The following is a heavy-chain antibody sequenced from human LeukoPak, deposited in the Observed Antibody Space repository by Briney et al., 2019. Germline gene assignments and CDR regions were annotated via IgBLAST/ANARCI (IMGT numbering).Heavy chain of an antibody. J-gene: IGHJ3*02. CDR3: ARVLVPAATDDAFDI. V-gene: IGHV1-2*02. Sequence: ASVKVSCKASGYTFTGYYMHWVRQAPGQGLEWMGWINPNSGGTNYAQKFQGRVTMTRDTSISTAYMELSRLRSDDTAVYYCARVLVPAATDDAFDIWGPRTMVTVSS. CDR2: INPNSGGT. D-gene: IGHD2-2*01. CDR1: GYTFTGYY.